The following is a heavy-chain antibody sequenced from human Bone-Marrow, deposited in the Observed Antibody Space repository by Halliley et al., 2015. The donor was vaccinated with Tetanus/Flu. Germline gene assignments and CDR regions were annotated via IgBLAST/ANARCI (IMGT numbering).Heavy chain of an antibody. D-gene: IGHD2-15*01. J-gene: IGHJ5*02. CDR3: ARHRSTASISGFDP. CDR2: IDPSDPYT. V-gene: IGHV5-10-1*01. Sequence: GRIDPSDPYTNYSPSFEGHVTISVDKSINTAYLQWSSLKASDSAIYFCARHRSTASISGFDPWGQGTLVTVSS.